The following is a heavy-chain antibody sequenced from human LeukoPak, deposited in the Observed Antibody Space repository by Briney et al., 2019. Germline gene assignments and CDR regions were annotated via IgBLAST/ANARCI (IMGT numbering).Heavy chain of an antibody. D-gene: IGHD3-10*01. Sequence: GGSLRLSCAASGFTFSSYGMHWVRQAPGKGLEWVAVISYDGSNKYYADSVKGRFTISRDNSKNTLYLQMNSLRAEDTAVYYCAKDHYYGSGPPYDPWGQGTLVAVSP. CDR2: ISYDGSNK. CDR3: AKDHYYGSGPPYDP. J-gene: IGHJ5*02. CDR1: GFTFSSYG. V-gene: IGHV3-30*18.